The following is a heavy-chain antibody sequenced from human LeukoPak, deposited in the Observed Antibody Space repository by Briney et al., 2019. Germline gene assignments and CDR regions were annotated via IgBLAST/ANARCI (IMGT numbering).Heavy chain of an antibody. V-gene: IGHV4-34*01. CDR2: INHSGST. J-gene: IGHJ6*03. D-gene: IGHD6-19*01. CDR3: ARGRGYSSGWSSYYYYMDV. Sequence: PSETLSLTCAVYGGSFSGYYWSWIRQPPGKGLEWIGEINHSGSTNYNPSLKSRVTISVDTSKNQFSLKLSSVTAADTAVYYCARGRGYSSGWSSYYYYMDVWGKGTTVTVSS. CDR1: GGSFSGYY.